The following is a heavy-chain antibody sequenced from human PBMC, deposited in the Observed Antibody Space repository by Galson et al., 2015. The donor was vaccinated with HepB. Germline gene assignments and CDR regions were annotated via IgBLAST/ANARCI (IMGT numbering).Heavy chain of an antibody. V-gene: IGHV1-24*01. CDR1: GYTLTELS. CDR2: FDPEDGET. CDR3: ATTPITMIVVATPFGI. J-gene: IGHJ3*02. D-gene: IGHD3-22*01. Sequence: SVKVSCKVSGYTLTELSMHWVRQAPGKGLEWMGGFDPEDGETIYAQKFQGRVTMTEDTSTDTAYMELSSLRSEDTAVYYCATTPITMIVVATPFGIWGQGTMVTVSS.